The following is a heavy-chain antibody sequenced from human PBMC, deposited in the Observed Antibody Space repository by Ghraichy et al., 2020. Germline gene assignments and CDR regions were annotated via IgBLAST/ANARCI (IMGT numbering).Heavy chain of an antibody. Sequence: GESLNISSAASGFTFSSYWMSWVRQAPGKGLEWVANIKQDGSEKYYVDSVKGRFTISRDNAKNSLYLQMNSLRAEDTAVYYCARDRRTITIPDYWGQGTLVTVSS. CDR2: IKQDGSEK. CDR3: ARDRRTITIPDY. V-gene: IGHV3-7*03. CDR1: GFTFSSYW. J-gene: IGHJ4*02. D-gene: IGHD3-3*01.